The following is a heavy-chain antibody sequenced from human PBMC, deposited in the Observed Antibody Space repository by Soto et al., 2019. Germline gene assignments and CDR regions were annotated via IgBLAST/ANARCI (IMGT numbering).Heavy chain of an antibody. CDR1: GGSFSGYY. D-gene: IGHD3-10*01. CDR3: ARARGLWFGELLYYYYGMDV. Sequence: SETLSLTCAVYGGSFSGYYWSWIRQPPGKGLEWIGEINHSGSTNYNPSLKSRVTISVDTSKNQFSLKLSSVTAADTAVYYCARARGLWFGELLYYYYGMDVWGQGTTVTVS. J-gene: IGHJ6*02. V-gene: IGHV4-34*01. CDR2: INHSGST.